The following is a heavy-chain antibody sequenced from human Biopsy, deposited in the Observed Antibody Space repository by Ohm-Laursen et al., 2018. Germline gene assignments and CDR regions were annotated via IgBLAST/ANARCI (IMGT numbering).Heavy chain of an antibody. CDR1: GFAFTLYE. CDR3: CCRSPFGVVIRSNKYYYYGMDV. Sequence: GSLRLSCTASGFAFTLYEMNWVRQAPGKGMEWISYIYGGGSPVSYADSVKGRFTISRDNSRDTLYLQMSSLRSEDTAVYYCCCRSPFGVVIRSNKYYYYGMDVWGQGTTVTVSS. J-gene: IGHJ6*02. D-gene: IGHD3-3*01. CDR2: IYGGGSPV. V-gene: IGHV3-48*03.